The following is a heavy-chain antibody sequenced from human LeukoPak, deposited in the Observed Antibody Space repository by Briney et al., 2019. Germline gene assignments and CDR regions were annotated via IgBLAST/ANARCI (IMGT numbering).Heavy chain of an antibody. CDR3: VSRDGYSYGLDY. D-gene: IGHD5-18*01. J-gene: IGHJ4*02. Sequence: PGGSLRLSCAASGFTFSNYNMNWVRQAPGKGLEWVSSIGTSGSDMYYVDSVKGRFTISRDNSKNTLYLQMNSLRVEDTAVYYCVSRDGYSYGLDYWGQGTPVTVSS. CDR1: GFTFSNYN. V-gene: IGHV3-21*01. CDR2: IGTSGSDM.